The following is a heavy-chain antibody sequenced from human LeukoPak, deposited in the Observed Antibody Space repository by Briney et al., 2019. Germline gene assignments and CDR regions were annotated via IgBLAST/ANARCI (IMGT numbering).Heavy chain of an antibody. Sequence: GGSLRLSYAASGFTFSTYPMHWVRPAPGKGLEWVPLISYDGSSKYYADSVKGRFTVSRDNSKNTLYLQMNSLRAEDMAVYYCAKDGGTIPGLTIFRFDYGGQGTLVAVSS. V-gene: IGHV3-30*04. CDR1: GFTFSTYP. J-gene: IGHJ4*02. D-gene: IGHD3-3*01. CDR3: AKDGGTIPGLTIFRFDY. CDR2: ISYDGSSK.